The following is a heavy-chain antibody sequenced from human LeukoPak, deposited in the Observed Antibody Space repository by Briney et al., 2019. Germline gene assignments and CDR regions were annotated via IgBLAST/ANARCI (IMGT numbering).Heavy chain of an antibody. CDR2: ISSSGSYI. V-gene: IGHV3-21*01. D-gene: IGHD6-13*01. Sequence: GGSLRLSCAASRFIFSSYSMNWVRQAPGKGLEWVSSISSSGSYIYYADSVKGRFTISRDNAKNSLYLQMNSLRAEDTAVYYCARASSSRVLDYWGQGTLVTVSS. J-gene: IGHJ4*02. CDR1: RFIFSSYS. CDR3: ARASSSRVLDY.